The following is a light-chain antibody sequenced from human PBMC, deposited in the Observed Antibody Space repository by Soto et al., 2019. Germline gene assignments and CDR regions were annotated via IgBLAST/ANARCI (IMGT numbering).Light chain of an antibody. CDR1: QGIGSY. Sequence: LLTQSPSSLSASVGDRVTITCLASQGIGSYLAWYQQEPGKAPKLLIYAASTLQTGVPSRFSGSGSGTDFTLTISSLQPEDFATYYCQQLGAYPITFGQGTRLEIK. CDR3: QQLGAYPIT. V-gene: IGKV1-9*01. J-gene: IGKJ5*01. CDR2: AAS.